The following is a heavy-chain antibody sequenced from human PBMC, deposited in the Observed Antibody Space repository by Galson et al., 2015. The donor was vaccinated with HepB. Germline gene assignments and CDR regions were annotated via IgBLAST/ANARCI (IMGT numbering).Heavy chain of an antibody. Sequence: SLRLSCAASGFTFSSYAMHWVRQAPGKGLEWVAVISYDGSNKYYADSVKGRFTISRDNSKNTLYLQMNSLRAEDTAVYYCARDGREIIFDYGLHGGEPTKESNYWYFDLWGRGTLVTVSS. V-gene: IGHV3-30*04. CDR3: ARDGREIIFDYGLHGGEPTKESNYWYFDL. D-gene: IGHD4-17*01. CDR2: ISYDGSNK. CDR1: GFTFSSYA. J-gene: IGHJ2*01.